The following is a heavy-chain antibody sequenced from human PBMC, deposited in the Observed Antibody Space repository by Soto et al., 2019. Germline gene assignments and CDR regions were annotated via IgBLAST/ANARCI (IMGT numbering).Heavy chain of an antibody. CDR3: AKRPASLVCFDY. CDR2: ISGGGGRI. V-gene: IGHV3-23*01. D-gene: IGHD2-2*01. Sequence: EVQLLESGGGLVQPGGSLRLSCAASGFTFSNYDMSWVRQAPGKGLEWVSTISGGGGRIYSAAAVKGRFTISRDNSKNTLYMQMNSLRAEDTAVYYCAKRPASLVCFDYWGQGTLVTVSS. CDR1: GFTFSNYD. J-gene: IGHJ4*02.